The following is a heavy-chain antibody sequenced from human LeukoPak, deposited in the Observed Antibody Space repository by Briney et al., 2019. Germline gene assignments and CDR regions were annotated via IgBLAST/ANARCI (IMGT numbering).Heavy chain of an antibody. J-gene: IGHJ4*02. Sequence: ASVKVSCKASGYTFTGYYMHWVRQAPGQGLEWMGWINPNSGGTNYAQKFQGRVTTTRDTSISTAYMELSRLRSDDTAVYYCARLLPPKSYSSGNETPDYWGQGTLVTVSS. V-gene: IGHV1-2*02. CDR1: GYTFTGYY. CDR3: ARLLPPKSYSSGNETPDY. CDR2: INPNSGGT. D-gene: IGHD6-19*01.